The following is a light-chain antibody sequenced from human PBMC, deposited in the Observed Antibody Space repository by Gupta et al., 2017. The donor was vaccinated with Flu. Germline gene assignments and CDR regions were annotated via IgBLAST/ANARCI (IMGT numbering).Light chain of an antibody. CDR2: AAS. V-gene: IGKV1-39*01. J-gene: IGKJ1*01. Sequence: DIQMTQSPSSLSASVGDRVTITCRATQNIGNYLNWYHQRPGKAPELLIYAASSLQTGVPSRFSGSGSVTDFTLTISSLQPEDFATYYCQQTDSTLWTFGQGTKV. CDR3: QQTDSTLWT. CDR1: QNIGNY.